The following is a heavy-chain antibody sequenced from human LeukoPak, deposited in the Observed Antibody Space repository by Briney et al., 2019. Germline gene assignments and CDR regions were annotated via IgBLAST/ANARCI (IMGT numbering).Heavy chain of an antibody. CDR3: ARAPRLNWFDP. J-gene: IGHJ5*02. CDR1: GGSISSSSYY. CDR2: IYYSGST. Sequence: SETLSLTCTVSGGSISSSSYYWGWIRQPPGKGLEWIGSIYYSGSTYYNPSLKSRVTISVDTSKNQFSLKLSSVTAADTAVYYCARAPRLNWFDPWGQGTLVTVSS. V-gene: IGHV4-39*07.